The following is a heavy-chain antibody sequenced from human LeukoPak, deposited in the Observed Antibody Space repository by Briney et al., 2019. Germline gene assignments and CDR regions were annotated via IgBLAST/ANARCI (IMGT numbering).Heavy chain of an antibody. J-gene: IGHJ5*02. Sequence: ASVKVSCKASGYTFTSYYMHWVRQAPGQGLEWMGIINPSGGSTSYAQKFQGRVTMTRDMSTSTVYMELSSLRSEDTAVYYCARALLGTMGIDWFDPWGQGALVTVSS. CDR1: GYTFTSYY. CDR3: ARALLGTMGIDWFDP. D-gene: IGHD2-2*03. V-gene: IGHV1-46*01. CDR2: INPSGGST.